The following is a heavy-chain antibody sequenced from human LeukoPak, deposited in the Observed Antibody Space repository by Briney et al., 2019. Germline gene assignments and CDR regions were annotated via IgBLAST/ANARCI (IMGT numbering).Heavy chain of an antibody. CDR1: GYTFTSYG. J-gene: IGHJ4*02. D-gene: IGHD3-3*01. V-gene: IGHV1-18*01. CDR2: ISAYNGNT. Sequence: ASVKVSCKASGYTFTSYGISWVRQAPGQGLEWMGWISAYNGNTNYAQKLQGRVTMTTDTSTSTAYVELGSLRSDDTAVYYCARGMYDFWSGYPRGAFGYWGQGTLVTVSS. CDR3: ARGMYDFWSGYPRGAFGY.